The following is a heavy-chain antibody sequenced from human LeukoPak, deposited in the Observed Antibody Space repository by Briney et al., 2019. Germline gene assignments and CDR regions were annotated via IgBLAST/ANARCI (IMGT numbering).Heavy chain of an antibody. CDR3: ARRAGAYSHPYDY. CDR1: GGTFSSYS. Sequence: GGSLRLCCAASGGTFSSYSMKWVRQAPGKGLEWVSYISISGSTIHYADSVKGRVTISRDNAKNSLYLQMNSLRAEDTAVYYCARRAGAYSHPYDYWGQGTLVTVSS. J-gene: IGHJ4*02. V-gene: IGHV3-48*04. D-gene: IGHD4/OR15-4a*01. CDR2: ISISGSTI.